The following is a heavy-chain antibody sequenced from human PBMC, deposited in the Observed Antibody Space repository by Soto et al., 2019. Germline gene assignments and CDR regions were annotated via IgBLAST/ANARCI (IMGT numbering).Heavy chain of an antibody. D-gene: IGHD3-3*01. V-gene: IGHV4-31*11. CDR1: GDSISSGYY. CDR2: IYYSGST. Sequence: SETLSLTCAVSGDSISSGYYWAWIRQHPGKGLEWIGYIYYSGSTYYNPSLKSRVTISVDTSKNQFSLKLSSVTAADTAVYYCARSHNGNDFWSGYSYYYGMDVWGQGTTVTVSS. J-gene: IGHJ6*02. CDR3: ARSHNGNDFWSGYSYYYGMDV.